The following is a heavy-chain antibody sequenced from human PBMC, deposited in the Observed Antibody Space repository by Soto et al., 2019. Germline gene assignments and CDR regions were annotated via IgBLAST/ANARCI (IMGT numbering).Heavy chain of an antibody. CDR2: MNRDGSEK. CDR1: GFTFSSYW. D-gene: IGHD6-13*01. CDR3: GRDAGRRFDY. Sequence: EVQVVEPGGGLVQPGGSLRLSCAASGFTFSSYWMTWARQAPGKGLEWVASMNRDGSEKRYVDSVEGRFTISRDNAKNSLFLQMNSLSPDDTAVYYCGRDAGRRFDYWGQGSLVTVSS. V-gene: IGHV3-7*01. J-gene: IGHJ4*02.